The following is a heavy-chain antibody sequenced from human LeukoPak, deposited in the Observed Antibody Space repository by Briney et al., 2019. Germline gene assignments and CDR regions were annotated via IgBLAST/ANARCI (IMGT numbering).Heavy chain of an antibody. Sequence: QPGASLRLSCAASGFTFSSYAMSWVRQAPGKGPEWVSAISGSGGSTYYADSVKGRFTISRDNSKNTLYLQMNSLRAEDTAVYYCATPRKWLGRSAFDIWGQGTMVTVSS. D-gene: IGHD6-19*01. CDR3: ATPRKWLGRSAFDI. V-gene: IGHV3-23*01. CDR1: GFTFSSYA. J-gene: IGHJ3*02. CDR2: ISGSGGST.